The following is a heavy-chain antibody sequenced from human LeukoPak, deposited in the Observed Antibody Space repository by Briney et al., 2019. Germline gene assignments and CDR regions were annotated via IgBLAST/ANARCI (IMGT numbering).Heavy chain of an antibody. D-gene: IGHD3-22*01. Sequence: PSETLSLTCTVSGGSISSYYWSWIRQPPGKGLEWIGYIYYSGSTNYNPSLKSRVTISVDTSKNQFSLKLSSVTAADTAVYYCARDYYDSSAMVWGQGTMATVSS. CDR2: IYYSGST. V-gene: IGHV4-59*01. CDR3: ARDYYDSSAMV. J-gene: IGHJ3*01. CDR1: GGSISSYY.